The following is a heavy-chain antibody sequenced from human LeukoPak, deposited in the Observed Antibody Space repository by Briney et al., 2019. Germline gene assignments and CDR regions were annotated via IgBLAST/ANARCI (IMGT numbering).Heavy chain of an antibody. CDR2: ISGSGANT. V-gene: IGHV3-23*01. Sequence: GGSLRLSCAASGLTFSIYGMNWVRQAPGKGLEWVSAISGSGANTHYADSVKGRFTISRDNSENTLYLQINSLRAEDTAIYYCAKGHGDWAGNYFDYWGQGTLVSVSS. J-gene: IGHJ4*02. D-gene: IGHD4-17*01. CDR1: GLTFSIYG. CDR3: AKGHGDWAGNYFDY.